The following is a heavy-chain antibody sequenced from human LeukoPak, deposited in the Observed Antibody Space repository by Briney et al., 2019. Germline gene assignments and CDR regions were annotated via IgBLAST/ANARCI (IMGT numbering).Heavy chain of an antibody. CDR3: AKDPLSYYDSSGYRYFDY. CDR2: ISGSGGST. J-gene: IGHJ4*02. Sequence: GGSLRLSCAASGFTFNNYAMNWVRQAPGKGLEWVSGISGSGGSTYYADSVKGRFTISKDNSKNTLYLQMNRVRAEDTAVYFCAKDPLSYYDSSGYRYFDYWGQGTLVTVSS. V-gene: IGHV3-23*01. D-gene: IGHD3-22*01. CDR1: GFTFNNYA.